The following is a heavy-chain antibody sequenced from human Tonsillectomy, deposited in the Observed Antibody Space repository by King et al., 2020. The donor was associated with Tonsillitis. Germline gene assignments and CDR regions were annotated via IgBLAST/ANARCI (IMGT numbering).Heavy chain of an antibody. CDR2: LYSEGTT. Sequence: VQLVESGGGLIQPGGSLRLSCAASGFPVSSNYMSWVRQAPGKGLEWVSLLYSEGTTYYAHSVRGRFTISRDNSKNTLYLQMNSLRAEDTAVYYCARGTRPGYFRHWGQGTLVTVSS. CDR1: GFPVSSNY. CDR3: ARGTRPGYFRH. V-gene: IGHV3-53*01. J-gene: IGHJ1*01.